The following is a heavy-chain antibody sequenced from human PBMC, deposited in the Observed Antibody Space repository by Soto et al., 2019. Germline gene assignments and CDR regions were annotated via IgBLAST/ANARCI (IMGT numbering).Heavy chain of an antibody. CDR2: ISSSGNTT. V-gene: IGHV3-11*01. J-gene: IGHJ4*02. CDR1: GFTFSDYY. Sequence: GGSLRLSCAASGFTFSDYYMSWIRQAPGKGLEWVSHISSSGNTTYYADSVKGRFTISRDNANNSLYLQVSSLRAEDTAVYYCARERIYSGSGFDCWGQGTLVTVSS. CDR3: ARERIYSGSGFDC. D-gene: IGHD3-10*01.